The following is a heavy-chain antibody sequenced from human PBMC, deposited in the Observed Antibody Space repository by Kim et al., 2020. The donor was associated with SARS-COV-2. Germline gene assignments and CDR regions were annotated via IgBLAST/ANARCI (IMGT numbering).Heavy chain of an antibody. Sequence: YTNHSPSFQGHVTISADKSISTAYLQWSSLKASDTAMYYCARERRAGAFDIWGQGTMVTVSS. CDR2: YT. V-gene: IGHV5-10-1*01. D-gene: IGHD6-19*01. J-gene: IGHJ3*02. CDR3: ARERRAGAFDI.